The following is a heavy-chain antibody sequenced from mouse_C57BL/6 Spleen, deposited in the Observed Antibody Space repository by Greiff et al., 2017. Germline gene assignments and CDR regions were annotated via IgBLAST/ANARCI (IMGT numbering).Heavy chain of an antibody. D-gene: IGHD2-1*01. Sequence: EVKLEESGGGLVKPGGSLKLSCAASGFTFSSYTMSWVRQTPEKRLEWVATISGGGGNPYYPDSVKGRFTISRDNAKNTLYLQMSSLRSEDTALYYCARLPLYYGNYVDYFDYWGQGTTLTVSS. J-gene: IGHJ2*01. CDR1: GFTFSSYT. CDR3: ARLPLYYGNYVDYFDY. CDR2: ISGGGGNP. V-gene: IGHV5-9*01.